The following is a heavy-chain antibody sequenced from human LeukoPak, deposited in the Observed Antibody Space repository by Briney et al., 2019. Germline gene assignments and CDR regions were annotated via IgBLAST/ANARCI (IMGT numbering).Heavy chain of an antibody. CDR3: LFRFSESDY. V-gene: IGHV1-46*01. Sequence: ASVKVSCKASGYTFTNYYIHWVRHAPGQRLQWMGIINPNDGSTSYAQNFQGRVTMTRDTSTNTVYMDLSGLGSEDTAVYYCLFRFSESDYWGQGTLVTVSS. J-gene: IGHJ4*02. CDR1: GYTFTNYY. CDR2: INPNDGST. D-gene: IGHD3-3*01.